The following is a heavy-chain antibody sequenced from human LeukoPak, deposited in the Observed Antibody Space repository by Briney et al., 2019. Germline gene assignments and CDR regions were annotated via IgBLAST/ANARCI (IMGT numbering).Heavy chain of an antibody. Sequence: GSLRLSCAASGFTFSNSMNWVRQAPGKGLEWISYISSSSSTIYYADSVKGRFTISRDNAKNSLYLQLNSLRAEDTAVYYCAELGITMIGGVWGKGTTATISS. CDR2: ISSSSSTI. CDR1: GFTFSNS. J-gene: IGHJ6*04. D-gene: IGHD3-10*02. V-gene: IGHV3-48*01. CDR3: AELGITMIGGV.